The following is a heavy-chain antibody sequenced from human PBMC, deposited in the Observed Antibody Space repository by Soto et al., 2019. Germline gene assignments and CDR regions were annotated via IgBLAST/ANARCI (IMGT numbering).Heavy chain of an antibody. D-gene: IGHD6-13*01. CDR3: AKISATGTSWFDP. Sequence: QVQLKESGPGLVKPSQTLSLTCTVSGGSFSSGAYHWSWVRQHPGQGLERIASISSRGITYSNSSHNSRLSMSVYTSKNQFSLNLTSVTAADTAVYHCAKISATGTSWFDPWGQGPLLTVSS. CDR1: GGSFSSGAYH. CDR2: ISSRGIT. J-gene: IGHJ5*02. V-gene: IGHV4-31*03.